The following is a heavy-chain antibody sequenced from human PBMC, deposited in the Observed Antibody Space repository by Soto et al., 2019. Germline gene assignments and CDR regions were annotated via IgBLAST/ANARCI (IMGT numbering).Heavy chain of an antibody. V-gene: IGHV4-4*01. CDR2: IYHSGST. J-gene: IGHJ4*02. CDR1: GGSISSSNW. CDR3: ADLHSSGWYFAY. D-gene: IGHD6-19*01. Sequence: QVQLQESGPGLVKPSGTLSLTCAVSGGSISSSNWWSWVRQPPGKGLEWIGEIYHSGSTNYNPSLKSRVTESVDTLKNQFPLKLSAVTAADTAVYCCADLHSSGWYFAYWGQGTLVTVSS.